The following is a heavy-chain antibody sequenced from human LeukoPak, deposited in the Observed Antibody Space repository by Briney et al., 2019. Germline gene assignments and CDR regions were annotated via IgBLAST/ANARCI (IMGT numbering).Heavy chain of an antibody. CDR3: ARMYDSSGPIPHDAFDI. Sequence: GESLKISCKGSGYSFTSYWISWVRQMPGKGLEWMGIIYPGDSDTRYSPSFQGQVTISADKSISTAYLQWSSLKASDTAMYYCARMYDSSGPIPHDAFDIWGQGTMVTVSS. CDR1: GYSFTSYW. J-gene: IGHJ3*02. D-gene: IGHD3-22*01. CDR2: IYPGDSDT. V-gene: IGHV5-51*01.